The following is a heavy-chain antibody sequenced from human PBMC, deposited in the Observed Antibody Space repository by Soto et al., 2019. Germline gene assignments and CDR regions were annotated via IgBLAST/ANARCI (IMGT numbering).Heavy chain of an antibody. Sequence: EVQLLESGGGLVQPGGSLRLSCAVSGFTVSSHAMSWVRQAPGKGLEWVSTISDSAVSTYYADSVKGRFTISRHDSKNTLYXXXNSXXXXXTXXXXCXKTQSRHYDYIWGGAYWGQGTLVTVSS. CDR2: ISDSAVST. D-gene: IGHD3-16*01. CDR1: GFTVSSHA. V-gene: IGHV3-23*01. J-gene: IGHJ4*02. CDR3: XKTQSRHYDYIWGGAY.